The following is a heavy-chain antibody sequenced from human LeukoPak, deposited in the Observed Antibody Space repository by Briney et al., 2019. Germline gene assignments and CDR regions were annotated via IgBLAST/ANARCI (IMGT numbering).Heavy chain of an antibody. J-gene: IGHJ6*02. Sequence: SVKVSCKASGGTFRTYSVTWVRQAPGQGLGWMGGIIPIFGTPNYAQKFQGRVKVTTDDATGTAYMELSSLRSEDTAVYYCARERSSGVPAATSGIGYYYYYGMDVWGQGTTVTVSS. CDR1: GGTFRTYS. CDR3: ARERSSGVPAATSGIGYYYYYGMDV. V-gene: IGHV1-69*05. D-gene: IGHD2-2*01. CDR2: IIPIFGTP.